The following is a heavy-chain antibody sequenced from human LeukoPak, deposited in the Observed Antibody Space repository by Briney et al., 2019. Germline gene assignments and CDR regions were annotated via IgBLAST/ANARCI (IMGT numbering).Heavy chain of an antibody. Sequence: GASVKVSCKASGYTFTGYYMHWVRQAPGQGLEWMGWINPNSGGTNYAQKFQGRVTMTRDTSISTAYMELSRLRSDDTAVYYCARGFQRQQLVPPFDYWGQGTLVTVSS. D-gene: IGHD6-13*01. CDR1: GYTFTGYY. CDR3: ARGFQRQQLVPPFDY. J-gene: IGHJ4*02. V-gene: IGHV1-2*02. CDR2: INPNSGGT.